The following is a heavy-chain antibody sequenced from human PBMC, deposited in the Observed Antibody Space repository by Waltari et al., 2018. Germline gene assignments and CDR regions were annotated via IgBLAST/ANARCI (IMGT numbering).Heavy chain of an antibody. D-gene: IGHD3-10*01. V-gene: IGHV3-43*02. J-gene: IGHJ4*02. CDR2: VSADGESK. CDR3: TKDLYGSGSPD. Sequence: EVQLMESEGGIVQPGGSLRLSCAGSGFTFDDFAMDWVRQAPGKGLEWVSLVSADGESKFYADSVKGRFTVFRDNDKDSLYLQMNRLRIEDTAFYYCTKDLYGSGSPDWGQGTLVTVSS. CDR1: GFTFDDFA.